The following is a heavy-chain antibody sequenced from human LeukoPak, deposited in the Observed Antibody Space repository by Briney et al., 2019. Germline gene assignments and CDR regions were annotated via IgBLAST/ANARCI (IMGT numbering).Heavy chain of an antibody. D-gene: IGHD5-24*01. V-gene: IGHV3-21*01. J-gene: IGHJ4*02. Sequence: GGALRLSCAASGFTFSSYTINWVRQPLAKELQWVSSISSTSSYINYADSVKGRFTISRDNAENSLYLEMNSLRVEDTAVYYCAKDWASYNYVDYFDYWGQGTLVTVSS. CDR3: AKDWASYNYVDYFDY. CDR1: GFTFSSYT. CDR2: ISSTSSYI.